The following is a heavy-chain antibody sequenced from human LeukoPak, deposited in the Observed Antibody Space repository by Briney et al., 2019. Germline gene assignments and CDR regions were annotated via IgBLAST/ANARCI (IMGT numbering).Heavy chain of an antibody. CDR2: IYYTGNT. CDR1: GGSISSSSYY. CDR3: ARTHGSESYYLDD. J-gene: IGHJ6*04. Sequence: SETLSHTCTVSGGSISSSSYYWGWIRQPPGKGLEWIGSIYYTGNTYYNPSLKSRVTISVDTSKNQFSLKLSSVTAADTAVYFCARTHGSESYYLDDWGKGTTVIVSS. V-gene: IGHV4-39*01. D-gene: IGHD3-10*01.